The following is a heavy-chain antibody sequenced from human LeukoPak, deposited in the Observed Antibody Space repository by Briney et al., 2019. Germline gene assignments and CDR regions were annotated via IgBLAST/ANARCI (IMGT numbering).Heavy chain of an antibody. V-gene: IGHV3-23*01. CDR1: GFTFSSYA. D-gene: IGHD6-6*01. CDR3: ARWSQFGSSSVGAHHFDH. Sequence: PGRSLRLSCAASGFTFSSYAMSWVRQAPGKGLEWVSATSGSGGRTFYADSVKGRFTVSRDNAKDSLYLQQNSLRAEDTAVYYCARWSQFGSSSVGAHHFDHWGQGTLVTFSS. J-gene: IGHJ4*02. CDR2: TSGSGGRT.